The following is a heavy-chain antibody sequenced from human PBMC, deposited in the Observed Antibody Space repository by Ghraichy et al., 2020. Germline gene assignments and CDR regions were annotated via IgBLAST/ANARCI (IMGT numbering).Heavy chain of an antibody. CDR3: ARDGCSGDSCYPDY. CDR2: ISVYNDNT. J-gene: IGHJ4*02. D-gene: IGHD2-15*01. CDR1: GYTFTDYG. V-gene: IGHV1-18*01. Sequence: ASVKVSCKASGYTFTDYGISWVRQAPGQGLEWMGYISVYNDNTNYAQKLQGRVTMTTDTSTSTAYMELRSLRSDDTAVYYCARDGCSGDSCYPDYWGQGTLVTVSS.